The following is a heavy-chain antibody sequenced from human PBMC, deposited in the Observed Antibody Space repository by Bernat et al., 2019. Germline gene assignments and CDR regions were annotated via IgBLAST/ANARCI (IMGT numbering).Heavy chain of an antibody. D-gene: IGHD1-26*01. V-gene: IGHV1-69*06. CDR1: GGTFSSYA. CDR3: ARGNERWELLPYGMDV. CDR2: IIPIFGTA. Sequence: QVQLVQSGAEVKKPGSSVKVSCKASGGTFSSYAISWVRQAPGQGLEWMGGIIPIFGTANYAQKFQGRVTITADKSTSTAYMELRSLRSEDTAVYYCARGNERWELLPYGMDVWGQGTTVTVSS. J-gene: IGHJ6*02.